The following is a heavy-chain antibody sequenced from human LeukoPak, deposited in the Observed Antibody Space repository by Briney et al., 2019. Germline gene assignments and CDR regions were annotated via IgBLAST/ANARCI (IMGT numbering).Heavy chain of an antibody. Sequence: PSETLSLTCAVSGYSISSGYYWGWIRPPPGKGLEWIGSIYHSGSTYYNPSLKSRVTISVDTSKNQFSLKLSSVTAADTAVYYCARLPPNRVFDYWGQGTLVTVSS. V-gene: IGHV4-38-2*01. CDR1: GYSISSGYY. CDR2: IYHSGST. D-gene: IGHD1-14*01. CDR3: ARLPPNRVFDY. J-gene: IGHJ4*02.